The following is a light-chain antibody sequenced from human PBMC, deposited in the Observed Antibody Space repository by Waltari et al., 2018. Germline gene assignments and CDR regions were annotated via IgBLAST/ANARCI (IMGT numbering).Light chain of an antibody. CDR3: QQYYATPYS. Sequence: DVVMTQSPDSLAVSLGERATINCTSSQSLLYSSRNKNYLAWYQQKPGQPPKLLIYWASAREAGVPDRISGSGSGTDFTLTISSLQAEDVAVYHCQQYYATPYSFGQGTKVEIK. CDR1: QSLLYSSRNKNY. CDR2: WAS. V-gene: IGKV4-1*01. J-gene: IGKJ2*03.